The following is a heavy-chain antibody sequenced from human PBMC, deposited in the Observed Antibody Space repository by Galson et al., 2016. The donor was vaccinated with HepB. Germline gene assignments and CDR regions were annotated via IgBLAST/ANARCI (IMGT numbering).Heavy chain of an antibody. CDR1: GLTFSKAW. V-gene: IGHV3-15*01. CDR2: IRPQRDRKTP. D-gene: IGHD4-11*01. CDR3: YSHLDY. J-gene: IGHJ4*02. Sequence: SLRLSCAASGLTFSKAWFTWVRQAPGKGLEWVGCIRPQRDRKTPVYAAPVEGRFTISRDDSKNTLYLQMNSLTTEYTALYDCYSHLDYWGRGTLVTVS.